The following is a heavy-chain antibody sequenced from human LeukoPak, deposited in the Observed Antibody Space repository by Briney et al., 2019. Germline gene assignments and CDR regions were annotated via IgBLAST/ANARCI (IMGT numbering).Heavy chain of an antibody. CDR1: GFTFSSYA. D-gene: IGHD3-3*01. Sequence: PGRSLRLSCAASGFTFSSYAMHWVRQAPGKGLEWVAVISYDGSNKYYADSVKGRFTISRDNSKNTLYLQMNSLRAEDTAVYYCARGSLFGVVRYFDYWGQGTLVTVSS. V-gene: IGHV3-30*01. CDR3: ARGSLFGVVRYFDY. J-gene: IGHJ4*02. CDR2: ISYDGSNK.